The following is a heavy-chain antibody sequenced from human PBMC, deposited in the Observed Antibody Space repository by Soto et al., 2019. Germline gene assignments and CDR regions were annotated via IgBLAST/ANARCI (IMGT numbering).Heavy chain of an antibody. V-gene: IGHV5-51*01. J-gene: IGHJ4*02. D-gene: IGHD3-3*01. CDR2: IYPSESDT. CDR3: ARGGVSTRSFDY. CDR1: GYNFAGYW. Sequence: PGESLKISCKGSGYNFAGYWIAWVRQMPGKGLELMGIIYPSESDTRYRPSFQGQVTISADKSISSAYLHWISLRASDTAMYYCARGGVSTRSFDYWGQGPPVTVSS.